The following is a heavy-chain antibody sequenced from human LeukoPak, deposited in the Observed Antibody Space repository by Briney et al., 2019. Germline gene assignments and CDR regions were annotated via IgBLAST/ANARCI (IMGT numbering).Heavy chain of an antibody. CDR1: GGSISSYY. D-gene: IGHD3-22*01. CDR2: IYTSGST. Sequence: SETLSLTCTVSGGSISSYYWSWIRQPAGKGLEWIGRIYTSGSTNYNPSLKSRVTMSVDTSKNQFSLKLSSVTAADTAVYYCARELGYYYDSSGYKLSQYYYMDVWGKGTTVTVSS. J-gene: IGHJ6*03. V-gene: IGHV4-4*07. CDR3: ARELGYYYDSSGYKLSQYYYMDV.